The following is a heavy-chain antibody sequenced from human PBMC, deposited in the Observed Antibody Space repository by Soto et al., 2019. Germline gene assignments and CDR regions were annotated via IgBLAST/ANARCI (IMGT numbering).Heavy chain of an antibody. CDR2: IRSKANSYAT. V-gene: IGHV3-73*02. CDR3: TRHVSGPGSSGYSGGWFDP. CDR1: GFTFSGSA. Sequence: EVQLVESGGGLVQPGGSLKLSCAASGFTFSGSAMHWVRQASGKGLEWVGRIRSKANSYATAYAASVKGRFTISRDDSKNTAYLEMNSLKTEDTAVYYCTRHVSGPGSSGYSGGWFDPWGQGTLVTVSS. D-gene: IGHD6-25*01. J-gene: IGHJ5*02.